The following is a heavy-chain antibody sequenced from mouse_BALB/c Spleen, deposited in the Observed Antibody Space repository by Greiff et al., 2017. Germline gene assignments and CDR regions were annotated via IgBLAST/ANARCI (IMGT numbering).Heavy chain of an antibody. V-gene: IGHV14-1*02. D-gene: IGHD2-2*01. CDR3: AIYYGYPNGYYYAMDY. Sequence: EVQLQQSGAELVRPGALVKLSCKASGFNIKDYYMHWVKQRPEQGLEWIGWIDPENGNTIYEPKFQGKASITADTSSNTAYLQLSSLTSEDTAVYYCAIYYGYPNGYYYAMDYWGQGTSVTVSS. CDR2: IDPENGNT. J-gene: IGHJ4*01. CDR1: GFNIKDYY.